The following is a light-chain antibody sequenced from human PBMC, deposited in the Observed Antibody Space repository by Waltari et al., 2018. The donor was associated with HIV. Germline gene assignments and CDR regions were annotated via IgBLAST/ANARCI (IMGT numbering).Light chain of an antibody. CDR1: STDSRFYQY. CDR3: ASNRLDYTLI. V-gene: IGLV2-14*03. Sequence: QSALTQPASVSGFLGQSINISCTGISTDSRFYQYVSWYQQHPGKIPRLIIFDINNRPSGVSDHFSGSRSGNSASLTFSGLQSGDEAHSYCASNRLDYTLIFGGGTKLTVL. CDR2: DIN. J-gene: IGLJ2*01.